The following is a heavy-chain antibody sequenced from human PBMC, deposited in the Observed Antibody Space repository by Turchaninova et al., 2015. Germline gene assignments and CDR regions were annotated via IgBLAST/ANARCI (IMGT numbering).Heavy chain of an antibody. CDR3: AKNPRRRGAGNWFDP. V-gene: IGHV3-30*18. D-gene: IGHD1-14*01. CDR2: ISYDGRNK. CDR1: AFTFSSYG. Sequence: QVQLVGSGGGVVQPGRSLILSCAASAFTFSSYGMHWVLQDPGKGLEWVAVISYDGRNKYYADSLKVRFTISRDNSKNTLYLQMNSLRAEDTAVYYCAKNPRRRGAGNWFDPWGQGTLVTVSS. J-gene: IGHJ5*02.